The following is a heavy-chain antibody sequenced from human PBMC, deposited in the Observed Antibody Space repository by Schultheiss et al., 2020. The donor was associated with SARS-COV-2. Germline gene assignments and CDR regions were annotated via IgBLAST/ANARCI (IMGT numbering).Heavy chain of an antibody. CDR2: INHSGST. D-gene: IGHD1-26*01. V-gene: IGHV4-34*01. CDR1: GGSFSGYY. CDR3: ARADIVGASTSGYYGMDV. J-gene: IGHJ6*02. Sequence: SETLSLTCAVYGGSFSGYYWSWIRQPPGKGLEWIGEINHSGSTNYNPSLKSRVTISVDTSKNQFSLKLSSVTAADTAVYYCARADIVGASTSGYYGMDVWGQGTTVTVSS.